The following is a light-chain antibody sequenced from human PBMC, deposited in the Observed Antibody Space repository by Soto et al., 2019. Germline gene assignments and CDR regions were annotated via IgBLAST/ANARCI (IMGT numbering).Light chain of an antibody. CDR3: QQYNTFWT. Sequence: EIQMTQSPSTLSASVGVRVSITCRASQTISSWLAWYQQKPGKAPKLLIYDVSSLKSGVPSRFSGSGSETEFTLTISSLQPDDFATYYCQQYNTFWTFGQGAKVDIK. V-gene: IGKV1-5*01. J-gene: IGKJ1*01. CDR2: DVS. CDR1: QTISSW.